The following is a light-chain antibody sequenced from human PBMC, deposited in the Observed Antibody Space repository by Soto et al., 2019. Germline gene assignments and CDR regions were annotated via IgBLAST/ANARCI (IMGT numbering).Light chain of an antibody. CDR2: SNN. CDR1: SSNIGSNT. Sequence: QAVLTQPPSASGTPGQRVTISCSGSSSNIGSNTVNWYQQLPGTAPKLLIYSNNQRPSGVPDRFSGSKSGTSASLAISGLQSEDDADYCCAAWDDSLNGPVFGGGTKLTVL. CDR3: AAWDDSLNGPV. J-gene: IGLJ3*02. V-gene: IGLV1-44*01.